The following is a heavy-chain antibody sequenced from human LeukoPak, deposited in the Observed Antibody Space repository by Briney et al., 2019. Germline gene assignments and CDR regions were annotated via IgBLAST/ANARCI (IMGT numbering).Heavy chain of an antibody. V-gene: IGHV4-34*01. CDR2: INHSGST. CDR1: GGSFSGYY. CDR3: ARGVPAGINWFDP. Sequence: SETLSLTCAVYGGSFSGYYWSWIRQPPGMGLEWIGEINHSGSTNYNPSLKSRVTISVDTSKNQFSLKLSSVTAADTAVYYCARGVPAGINWFDPWGQGTLVTVSS. D-gene: IGHD2-2*01. J-gene: IGHJ5*02.